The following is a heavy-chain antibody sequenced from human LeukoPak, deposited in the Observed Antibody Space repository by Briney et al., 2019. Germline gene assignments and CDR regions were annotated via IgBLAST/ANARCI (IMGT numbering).Heavy chain of an antibody. CDR2: ITSSSSYI. Sequence: GGSLRLSCAASGFTFSTYSMNWVRQAPGKGLEWVSSITSSSSYIYYADSVKGRFTIPRDNAKNSLYLQMNSLRAEDTAVYYCARDVGGSYLGPADYWGQGTLVTVSS. D-gene: IGHD1-26*01. J-gene: IGHJ4*02. V-gene: IGHV3-21*01. CDR1: GFTFSTYS. CDR3: ARDVGGSYLGPADY.